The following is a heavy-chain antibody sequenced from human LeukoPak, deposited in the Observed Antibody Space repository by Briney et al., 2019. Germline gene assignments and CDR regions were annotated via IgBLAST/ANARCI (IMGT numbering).Heavy chain of an antibody. J-gene: IGHJ6*03. CDR3: ARVGGITLALAPSPFPDYNYYYMDV. CDR2: IRYDGSNK. CDR1: GFTFSSYG. D-gene: IGHD3-10*01. V-gene: IGHV3-30*02. Sequence: PGGSLRLSCAASGFTFSSYGMHWVRQAPGKGLEWVAFIRYDGSNKYYADSVKGRFTISRDNAKKSLYLQMNSLRAEDTAVYYCARVGGITLALAPSPFPDYNYYYMDVWGKGTTVTVSS.